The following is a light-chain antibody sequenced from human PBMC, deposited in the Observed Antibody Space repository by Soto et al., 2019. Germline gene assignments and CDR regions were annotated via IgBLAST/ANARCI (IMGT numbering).Light chain of an antibody. J-gene: IGKJ2*01. CDR3: QQSYSTPYT. V-gene: IGKV1-39*01. CDR1: QSISSY. CDR2: AAS. Sequence: DIPMTQSPSSLSASVGDRVTITCRASQSISSYLNWYQQQPGKGPKVLIYAASSLQSGVPSRFSGSGSGTDFTLTISSLQPEDFATYYCQQSYSTPYTFGQGTKLEIK.